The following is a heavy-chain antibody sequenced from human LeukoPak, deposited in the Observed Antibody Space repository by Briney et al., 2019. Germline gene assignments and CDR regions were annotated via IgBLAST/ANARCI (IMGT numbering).Heavy chain of an antibody. CDR1: GYTFTSYG. D-gene: IGHD3-22*01. CDR2: ISAYNGNT. Sequence: ASVKVSCKASGYTFTSYGISWVRQAPGQGLEWMGWISAYNGNTNYAQKLQGRVTMTTDTSTSTAYMELRSMRSDDTAVYYCARVRTLYGRDSSGYGPWGQGTLVTVSS. J-gene: IGHJ5*02. V-gene: IGHV1-18*01. CDR3: ARVRTLYGRDSSGYGP.